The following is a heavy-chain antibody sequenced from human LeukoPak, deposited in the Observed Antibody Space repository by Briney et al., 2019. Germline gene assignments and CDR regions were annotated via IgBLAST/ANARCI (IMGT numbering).Heavy chain of an antibody. D-gene: IGHD3-10*01. J-gene: IGHJ4*02. Sequence: PGGSLRLSCAASGFSYTSYAMSWVRQAPGKGLEWVSAISGSGGSTYYADSVKGRFTISRDNSKNTLYLQMNSLRAEDTAVYYCAKGPETWSYTSGSYYWYYFDYWGQGTLVTVSS. CDR3: AKGPETWSYTSGSYYWYYFDY. V-gene: IGHV3-23*01. CDR2: ISGSGGST. CDR1: GFSYTSYA.